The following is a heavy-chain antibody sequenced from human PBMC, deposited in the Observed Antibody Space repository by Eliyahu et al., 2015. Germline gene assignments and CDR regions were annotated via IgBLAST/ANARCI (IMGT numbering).Heavy chain of an antibody. V-gene: IGHV3-66*01. CDR2: IYSDGVA. Sequence: EVQLXESGGGLVQPGGSLXLSCAVSGVNVSGNYMXXVRQAPGKGVGCGSIIYSDGVAYYTDSVRDRFSVSRDIHKSMVFLQMNSLRAADTTVYYCARWDCSSTSCYRVYWGQGTLVTVSS. D-gene: IGHD2-2*02. CDR1: GVNVSGNY. CDR3: ARWDCSSTSCYRVY. J-gene: IGHJ4*02.